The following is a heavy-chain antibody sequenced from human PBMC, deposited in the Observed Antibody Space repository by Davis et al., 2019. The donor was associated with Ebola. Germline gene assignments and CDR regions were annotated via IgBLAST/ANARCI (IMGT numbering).Heavy chain of an antibody. Sequence: ASVKVSCKASGYPFTTYAMHWVRQAPGQGLEWMGWINPHNGNTNYAQNVQGRVTMTTNTSTSTAYMEVGSLRSDDTAVFFCARAQFPTTSDHWGQGTLVTVSS. CDR2: INPHNGNT. CDR3: ARAQFPTTSDH. D-gene: IGHD1-1*01. CDR1: GYPFTTYA. J-gene: IGHJ4*02. V-gene: IGHV1-18*04.